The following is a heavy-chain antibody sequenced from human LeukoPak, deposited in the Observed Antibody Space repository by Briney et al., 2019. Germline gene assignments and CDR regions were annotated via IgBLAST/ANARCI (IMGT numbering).Heavy chain of an antibody. Sequence: GESLKISCWGSGYSFHYYWVGRGRQMPGKGLEWMGIIYPGDSDTRNSPSFQGQVTISADKSISTAYLQWSSLKAPDTAIYYCAKHVGETAMVSFMDYWGQGTLVTVSS. D-gene: IGHD5-18*01. CDR2: IYPGDSDT. J-gene: IGHJ4*02. CDR3: AKHVGETAMVSFMDY. V-gene: IGHV5-51*01. CDR1: GYSFHYYW.